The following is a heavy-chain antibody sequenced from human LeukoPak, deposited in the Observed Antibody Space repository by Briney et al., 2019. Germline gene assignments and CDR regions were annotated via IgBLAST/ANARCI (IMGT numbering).Heavy chain of an antibody. D-gene: IGHD2-2*01. CDR2: IWSDGSNQ. V-gene: IGHV3-33*06. J-gene: IGHJ6*02. CDR3: AKDGGDIVVVPAYYGMDV. CDR1: GFTFSGNG. Sequence: GSSLRLSCAASGFTFSGNGMHWVRQAPGKGLEWVAIIWSDGSNQYYVDSVKGRFTISRDNSKNTLYLQMNSLRAEDTAVYYCAKDGGDIVVVPAYYGMDVWGQGTTVTVSS.